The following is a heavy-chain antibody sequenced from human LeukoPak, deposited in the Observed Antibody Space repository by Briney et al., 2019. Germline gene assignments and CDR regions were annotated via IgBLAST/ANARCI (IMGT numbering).Heavy chain of an antibody. CDR1: GFTFSGYG. V-gene: IGHV3-30*03. CDR2: TSYDGIQK. Sequence: GGSLRLSCAASGFTFSGYGMHWVRQAPGEGLEWVAGTSYDGIQKYYEDAVKGRFTISRDNSKNTLYLQMNSLRAEDTAVYYCARKDGHSGSYGDAFDIWGQGTMVTVPS. CDR3: ARKDGHSGSYGDAFDI. D-gene: IGHD1-26*01. J-gene: IGHJ3*02.